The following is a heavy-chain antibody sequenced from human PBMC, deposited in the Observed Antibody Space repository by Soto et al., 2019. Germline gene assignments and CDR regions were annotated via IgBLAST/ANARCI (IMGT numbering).Heavy chain of an antibody. V-gene: IGHV3-23*01. CDR3: AKEGCSSTSCPFWY. CDR2: ISGSGCST. D-gene: IGHD2-2*01. Sequence: LRLFCAASGFTFSIYAMNWGRQARGKGLEWVSAISGSGCSTYYADSVKGRFTISRDNSKNTLYLQMNSLRAEDTAVYYCAKEGCSSTSCPFWYWGQGTLVTVSS. J-gene: IGHJ4*02. CDR1: GFTFSIYA.